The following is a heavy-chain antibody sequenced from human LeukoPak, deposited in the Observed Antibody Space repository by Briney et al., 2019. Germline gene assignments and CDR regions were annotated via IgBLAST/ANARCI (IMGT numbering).Heavy chain of an antibody. CDR3: AKGLENYGDYYYYYYGMDV. CDR1: GFTFSAHS. Sequence: GRSLRLSCAASGFTFSAHSMHWVRQPPGKGLEWVAFISYDGSIKYYADSLKGRFTISRDNSKKTLYLQMNSLRAEDTAVYYCAKGLENYGDYYYYYYGMDVWGQGTTVTVSS. CDR2: ISYDGSIK. J-gene: IGHJ6*02. V-gene: IGHV3-30-3*01. D-gene: IGHD4-17*01.